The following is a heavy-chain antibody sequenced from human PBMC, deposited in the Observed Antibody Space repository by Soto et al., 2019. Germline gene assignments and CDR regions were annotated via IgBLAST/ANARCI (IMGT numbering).Heavy chain of an antibody. D-gene: IGHD3-22*01. CDR1: GFTFSSYG. V-gene: IGHV3-30*18. Sequence: GGSLRLSCAASGFTFSSYGMHWVRQAPGKGLEWVAVISYDGSNKYYADSVKGRFTISRDNSKNTLYLQMNSLRAEDTAVYYCAKGYDSSGYYPHDAFAIWGQGTMVTVSS. J-gene: IGHJ3*02. CDR2: ISYDGSNK. CDR3: AKGYDSSGYYPHDAFAI.